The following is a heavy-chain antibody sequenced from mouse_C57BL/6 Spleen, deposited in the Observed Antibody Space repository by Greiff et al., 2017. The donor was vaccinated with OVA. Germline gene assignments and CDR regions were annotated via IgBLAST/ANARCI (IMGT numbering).Heavy chain of an antibody. CDR2: ISSGGSYT. J-gene: IGHJ2*01. CDR3: ARMATGTSDY. Sequence: EVKLQESGGDLVKPGGSLKLSCAASGFTFSSYGMSWVRQTPDKRLEWVATISSGGSYTYYPDSVKGRFTISRDNAKNTLYLQMSSLKSEDTAMYYCARMATGTSDYWGQGTTLTVSS. CDR1: GFTFSSYG. D-gene: IGHD4-1*02. V-gene: IGHV5-6*01.